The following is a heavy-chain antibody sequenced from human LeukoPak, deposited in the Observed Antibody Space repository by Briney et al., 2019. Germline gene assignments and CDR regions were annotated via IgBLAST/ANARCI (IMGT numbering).Heavy chain of an antibody. V-gene: IGHV1-2*02. D-gene: IGHD6-13*01. CDR1: GYTFTGYY. CDR3: ARVAAAGTNPYPGIDY. Sequence: GASVKVSCKASGYTFTGYYMHWVRQAPGQGLEWMGWINPNSGGTNYAQKFQGRVTMTRDTSISTAYMELSRLRSDDTAVYYCARVAAAGTNPYPGIDYWGQGTLVTVSS. CDR2: INPNSGGT. J-gene: IGHJ4*02.